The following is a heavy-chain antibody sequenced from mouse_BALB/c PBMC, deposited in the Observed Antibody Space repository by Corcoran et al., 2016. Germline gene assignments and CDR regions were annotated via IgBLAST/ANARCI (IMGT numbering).Heavy chain of an antibody. CDR2: IYPYNGGT. Sequence: EVQLQQSGPELVKPGASVKISCKASGYTFTDYNMHWVKQSHGKSLEWIGYIYPYNGGTGYNQKFESKATLTVDNSSSTAYMELRSLTSEDSAVYYCARGPHYAMDYWGQGTSVTVSS. J-gene: IGHJ4*01. CDR1: GYTFTDYN. CDR3: ARGPHYAMDY. V-gene: IGHV1S29*02.